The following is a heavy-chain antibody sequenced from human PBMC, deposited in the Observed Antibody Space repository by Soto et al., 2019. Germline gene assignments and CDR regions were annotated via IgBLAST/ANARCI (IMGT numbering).Heavy chain of an antibody. V-gene: IGHV3-23*01. CDR3: ARQRTLDV. Sequence: GGSLRLSCAASGFTFSSYAMSWVREAPGKGLEWVSAISGSGGSIYYADSVKGRFTISRENAKNSLYLHLTSLRAEDTAVYYCARQRTLDVWGQGTTVTVSS. J-gene: IGHJ6*02. D-gene: IGHD1-1*01. CDR1: GFTFSSYA. CDR2: ISGSGGSI.